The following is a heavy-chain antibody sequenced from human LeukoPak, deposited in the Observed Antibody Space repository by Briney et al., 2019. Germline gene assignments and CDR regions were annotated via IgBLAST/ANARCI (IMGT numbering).Heavy chain of an antibody. Sequence: ASVKVSCKASGYTFTSYDINWVRQATGQGLEWMGWMNPNSGNTGYAQKFQGRATMTRNTSISATYMELSSLRSEDTAVYYCARTAPDVYCSSTSCPVDYWGQGTLVTVSS. D-gene: IGHD2-2*01. J-gene: IGHJ4*02. V-gene: IGHV1-8*01. CDR2: MNPNSGNT. CDR3: ARTAPDVYCSSTSCPVDY. CDR1: GYTFTSYD.